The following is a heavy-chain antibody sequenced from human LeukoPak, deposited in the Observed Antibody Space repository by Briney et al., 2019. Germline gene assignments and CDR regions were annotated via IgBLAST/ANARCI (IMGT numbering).Heavy chain of an antibody. CDR3: AKGMIVVVPAAIADYNWFDP. Sequence: TGGSLRLSCAASGFTFSSYAMSWVRQAPGKGLEWVSAISGSGGSTYYADSVKGRFTISRDNSKNTLYLQMNSLRAEDTAVYYCAKGMIVVVPAAIADYNWFDPWGQGTLVTVSS. V-gene: IGHV3-23*01. D-gene: IGHD2-2*02. CDR2: ISGSGGST. J-gene: IGHJ5*02. CDR1: GFTFSSYA.